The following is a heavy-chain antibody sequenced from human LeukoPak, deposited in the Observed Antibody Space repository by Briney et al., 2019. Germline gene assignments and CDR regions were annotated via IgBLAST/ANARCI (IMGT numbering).Heavy chain of an antibody. Sequence: PGGSLRLSCAASGFTFSSYEMNWVRQAPGRGLEWVSYISSSGSTIYYADSVKGRFTISRDNSKNTLYLQMNSLRAEDTAVYYCATRSYYYDSSGYCYWGQGTLVTVSS. CDR1: GFTFSSYE. V-gene: IGHV3-48*03. CDR3: ATRSYYYDSSGYCY. J-gene: IGHJ4*02. D-gene: IGHD3-22*01. CDR2: ISSSGSTI.